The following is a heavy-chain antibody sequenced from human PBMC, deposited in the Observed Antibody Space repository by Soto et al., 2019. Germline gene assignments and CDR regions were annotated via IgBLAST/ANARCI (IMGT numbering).Heavy chain of an antibody. J-gene: IGHJ4*02. Sequence: ASVKVSCKASGDTFTTYAMHWVRQAPGQGLEWMGGINPGNGNTKSPQKFQGRVTMTRDTSTSTVYLELSSLRAEDSAMYYCVRDRFGYGDSGDWGQGTLVTVSS. CDR1: GDTFTTYA. CDR3: VRDRFGYGDSGD. D-gene: IGHD4-17*01. CDR2: INPGNGNT. V-gene: IGHV1-3*01.